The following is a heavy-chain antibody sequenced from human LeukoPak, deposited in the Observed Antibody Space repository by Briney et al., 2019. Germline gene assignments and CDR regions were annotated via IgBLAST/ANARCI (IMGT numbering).Heavy chain of an antibody. CDR3: ARQLKYYDILTGYYSPSCFDY. CDR1: GFTFSSYA. Sequence: GGSLRLSCAASGFTFSSYAMHWVRQAPGKGLEWVAVISYDGSNKYYADSVKGRFTISRDNSKNTLYLQMNSLRAEDTAVYYCARQLKYYDILTGYYSPSCFDYWGQGTLVTVSS. J-gene: IGHJ4*02. CDR2: ISYDGSNK. V-gene: IGHV3-30*14. D-gene: IGHD3-9*01.